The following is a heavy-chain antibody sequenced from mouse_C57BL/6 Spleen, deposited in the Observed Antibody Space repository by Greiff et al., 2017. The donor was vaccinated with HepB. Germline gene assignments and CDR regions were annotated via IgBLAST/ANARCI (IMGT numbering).Heavy chain of an antibody. CDR1: GYTFTSYW. CDR2: IDPSDSYT. CDR3: ARNPSVTTVVDY. D-gene: IGHD1-1*01. V-gene: IGHV1-59*01. Sequence: QVQLQQSGAELVRPGPSVKLSCKASGYTFTSYWMHWVKQRPGQGLEWIGVIDPSDSYTNYNQKFKGKATLTVDTSSSTAYMQLSSLTSEDSAVYYCARNPSVTTVVDYWGQGTTLTVSS. J-gene: IGHJ2*01.